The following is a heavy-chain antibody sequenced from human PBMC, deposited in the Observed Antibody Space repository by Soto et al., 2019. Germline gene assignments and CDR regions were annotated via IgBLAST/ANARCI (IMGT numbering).Heavy chain of an antibody. CDR3: AKFGASGSYFQFDY. V-gene: IGHV3-23*01. Sequence: VSLRRSCSASGFRFINFAMSWVRQSPGKGLEWVSAISGGGTATWYADSVRGRFTISRDNSKNTVYLQMNSLRAEDTAVYYCAKFGASGSYFQFDYWGHGTLVTSPQ. D-gene: IGHD3-10*01. J-gene: IGHJ4*01. CDR2: ISGGGTAT. CDR1: GFRFINFA.